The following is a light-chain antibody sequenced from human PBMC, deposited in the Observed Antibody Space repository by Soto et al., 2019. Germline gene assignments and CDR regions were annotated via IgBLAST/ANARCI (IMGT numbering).Light chain of an antibody. V-gene: IGKV3-20*01. Sequence: EFVLTPSPATLSLPPGESATVSCRASQTVRNNYLAWYQQKPGQAPRLLIYDASSRATGIPDRFSGGGSGTDFTLTISRLEPEDFAGYYWQQFSSYPLTFGGGTKVDIK. CDR3: QQFSSYPLT. J-gene: IGKJ4*01. CDR2: DAS. CDR1: QTVRNNY.